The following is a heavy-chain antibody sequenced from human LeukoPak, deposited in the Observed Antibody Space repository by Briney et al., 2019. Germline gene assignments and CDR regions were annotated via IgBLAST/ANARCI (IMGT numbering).Heavy chain of an antibody. CDR2: VSGSGDST. Sequence: PGGSLRLSCAASGFIFSSYGMSWVRQAPGKGLEWVSAVSGSGDSTNYADSVKGRFTISRDNSKNTLFLQMNSLRAEDTAVYYCAKSASGYYLFGYWGQGTLVTVSS. V-gene: IGHV3-23*01. J-gene: IGHJ4*02. CDR3: AKSASGYYLFGY. CDR1: GFIFSSYG. D-gene: IGHD2/OR15-2a*01.